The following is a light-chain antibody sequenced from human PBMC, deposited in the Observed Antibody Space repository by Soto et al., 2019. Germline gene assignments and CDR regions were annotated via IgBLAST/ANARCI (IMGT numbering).Light chain of an antibody. CDR2: GAS. J-gene: IGKJ5*01. V-gene: IGKV3-15*01. CDR1: QSVRSN. Sequence: EIVMTQSPATLSVSPGERATLSCRASQSVRSNLAWYQQKPGQAPRLLIYGASTRATGIPARFSGSGSGTDFTLAISSLQSEDFAVYYCQEYKNWPLITFGQGTRLEI. CDR3: QEYKNWPLIT.